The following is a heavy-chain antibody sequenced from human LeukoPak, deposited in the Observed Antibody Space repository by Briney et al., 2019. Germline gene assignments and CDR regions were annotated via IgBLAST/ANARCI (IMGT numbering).Heavy chain of an antibody. J-gene: IGHJ4*02. CDR1: GGSISSYY. CDR3: ARGGSPVPLY. CDR2: IYYSGSS. D-gene: IGHD1-26*01. V-gene: IGHV4-59*01. Sequence: SETLSLTCTVSGGSISSYYWSWIRQPPGKGLEWIEYIYYSGSSNYNPSLKSRVTLSVDTSKNQFSLKLSSVTAADTAVYYCARGGSPVPLYWGQGTLVTVSS.